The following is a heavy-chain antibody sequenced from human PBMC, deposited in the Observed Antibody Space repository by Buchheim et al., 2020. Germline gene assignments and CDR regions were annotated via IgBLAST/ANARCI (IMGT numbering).Heavy chain of an antibody. V-gene: IGHV4-39*01. CDR3: ARRGEYCGGDCIYYGMDV. Sequence: QLQLQESGPGLVKPSETLSLTCTVSGGSISSSSYYWGWIRQPPGKGLEWIGSIYYSGSTYYNPSLKSRVTISVDTSKNQFSLKLSSVTAADTAVYYCARRGEYCGGDCIYYGMDVWGQGTT. CDR1: GGSISSSSYY. CDR2: IYYSGST. J-gene: IGHJ6*02. D-gene: IGHD2-21*01.